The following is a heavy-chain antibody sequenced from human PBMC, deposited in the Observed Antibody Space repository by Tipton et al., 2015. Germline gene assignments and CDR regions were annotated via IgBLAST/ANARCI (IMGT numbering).Heavy chain of an antibody. V-gene: IGHV3-7*03. CDR2: IKEDGSEK. CDR1: GFTFSDYY. J-gene: IGHJ1*01. D-gene: IGHD3-16*01. Sequence: SLRLSCAASGFTFSDYYMSWIRQAPGKGLEWVANIKEDGSEKFYVDSVKGRFTISRDNAKNSLYLQMNSLRAEDTAVYYCARNRGISHWGQGTLVTVSS. CDR3: ARNRGISH.